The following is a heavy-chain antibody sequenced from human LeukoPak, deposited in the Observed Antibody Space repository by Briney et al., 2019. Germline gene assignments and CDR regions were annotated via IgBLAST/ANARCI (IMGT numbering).Heavy chain of an antibody. Sequence: GGSLRLSCAASGFTVSNNYMSWVRQAPGKGLEWVSLMYSGGTTSYAGSVKGRFIISRDNSKNTLYLQMNSLRVEDTAVYYCAKDREGTTFDNWGQGTLVTVSS. CDR2: MYSGGTT. CDR1: GFTVSNNY. D-gene: IGHD1-7*01. CDR3: AKDREGTTFDN. V-gene: IGHV3-66*01. J-gene: IGHJ4*02.